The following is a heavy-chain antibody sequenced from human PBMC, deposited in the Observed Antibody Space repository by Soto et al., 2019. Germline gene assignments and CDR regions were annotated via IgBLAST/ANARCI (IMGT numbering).Heavy chain of an antibody. CDR3: ARDGPASFSIAEAGTGRYGMDV. Sequence: SQTLSLTCAISGDSVSSNSAAWNWIRQSPSRGLEWLGRTYYRSKWYNDYAVSVKSRITINPDTSKNQFSLQLNSVTPEDTAVYCCARDGPASFSIAEAGTGRYGMDVWGQGTTVNV. CDR2: TYYRSKWYN. J-gene: IGHJ6*02. CDR1: GDSVSSNSAA. V-gene: IGHV6-1*01. D-gene: IGHD6-13*01.